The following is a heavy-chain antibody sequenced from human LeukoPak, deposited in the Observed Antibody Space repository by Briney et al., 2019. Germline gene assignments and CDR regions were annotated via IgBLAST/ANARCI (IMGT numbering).Heavy chain of an antibody. Sequence: SETLSLTCTISAGSISSYYWTWIRQPAGKGLEWIGHIYSTGSASYNPSLNSRVTMSLDTSKNQFSLKLTSVTAADTAVYYCARANYGDFYFDYWGQGTLATVSS. CDR1: AGSISSYY. J-gene: IGHJ4*02. D-gene: IGHD4-17*01. CDR3: ARANYGDFYFDY. CDR2: IYSTGSA. V-gene: IGHV4-4*07.